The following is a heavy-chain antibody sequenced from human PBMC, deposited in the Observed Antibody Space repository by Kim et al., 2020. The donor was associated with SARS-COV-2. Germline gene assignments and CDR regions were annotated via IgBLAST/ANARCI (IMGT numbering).Heavy chain of an antibody. Sequence: GGSLRLSCTTSGFAFGETAMSWFRQAPGKGLQWVGFIRSVLFRGTTEYAPSVRGRFTISRDDSKSIAYLQMNSQKTEDTAVYYCTREVGATDWGQGTLVTVSS. CDR2: IRSVLFRGTT. CDR3: TREVGATD. V-gene: IGHV3-49*03. CDR1: GFAFGETA. D-gene: IGHD1-26*01. J-gene: IGHJ4*02.